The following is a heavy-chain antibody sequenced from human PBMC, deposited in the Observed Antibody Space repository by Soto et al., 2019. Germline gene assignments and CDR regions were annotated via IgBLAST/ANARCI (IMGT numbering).Heavy chain of an antibody. Sequence: AAVKVSCKASGSTFTRCVIRWVRQAPGQALEWMGWSSAYNGNTKFAQKLKDRVTMTTDTSTSTAYMEPRTLRSSDTAVYACARQKDDYGGPYAFDIWGQGTRGTVS. CDR1: GSTFTRCV. CDR2: SSAYNGNT. CDR3: ARQKDDYGGPYAFDI. D-gene: IGHD4-17*01. J-gene: IGHJ3*02. V-gene: IGHV1-18*01.